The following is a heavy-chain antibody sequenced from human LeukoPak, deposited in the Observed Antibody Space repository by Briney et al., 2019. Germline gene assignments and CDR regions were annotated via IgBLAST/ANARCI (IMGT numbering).Heavy chain of an antibody. CDR2: IRYDGSNK. CDR1: GFTFSSYG. J-gene: IGHJ4*02. Sequence: PGGSLRLSCAASGFTFSSYGMHWVRQAPGKGLEWVAFIRYDGSNKYYADSVKGRFTISRDNSKNTLYLQMNCLRAEDTAAYYCAKDYFRYEYSSSSCDYWGQGTLVTVSS. V-gene: IGHV3-30*02. CDR3: AKDYFRYEYSSSSCDY. D-gene: IGHD6-6*01.